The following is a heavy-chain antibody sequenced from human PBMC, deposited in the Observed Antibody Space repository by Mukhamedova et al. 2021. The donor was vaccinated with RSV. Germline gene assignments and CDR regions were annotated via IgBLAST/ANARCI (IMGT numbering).Heavy chain of an antibody. CDR2: IYYSGST. D-gene: IGHD3-22*01. V-gene: IGHV4-59*01. CDR3: ARGLRRIYYDSSGYPPALDY. J-gene: IGHJ4*02. Sequence: RQPPGKGLEWIGYIYYSGSTNYNPSLKSRVTISVDTSKNQFSLKLSSVTAADTAVYYCARGLRRIYYDSSGYPPALDYWGQGTL.